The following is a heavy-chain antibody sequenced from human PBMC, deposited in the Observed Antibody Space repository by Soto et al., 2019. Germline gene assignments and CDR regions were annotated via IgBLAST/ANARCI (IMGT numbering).Heavy chain of an antibody. J-gene: IGHJ3*02. CDR3: ARDGQRVDTATPRAFDI. CDR2: ISSSSSYI. Sequence: GGSLRLSCAASGFTFSSYSMNWVRQAPGKGLEWDSSISSSSSYIYYADSVKGRFTISRDNAKNSLYLQMNSLRAEDTAVYYCARDGQRVDTATPRAFDIWGQGTMVTVSS. D-gene: IGHD5-18*01. V-gene: IGHV3-21*01. CDR1: GFTFSSYS.